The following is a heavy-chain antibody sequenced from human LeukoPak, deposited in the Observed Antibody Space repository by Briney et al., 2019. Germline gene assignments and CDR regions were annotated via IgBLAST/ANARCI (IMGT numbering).Heavy chain of an antibody. CDR1: GCTLTSYD. J-gene: IGHJ5*02. CDR3: SFGELRHTWLDP. D-gene: IGHD3-10*01. Sequence: GASVKVSCMASGCTLTSYDINWVRQPTARGLEWMGWMNTNSGNTGYAQKLQDRLTSTSNTSISTAYMEMSSLRSDDTAVYYCSFGELRHTWLDPGGEGTLLTVSS. V-gene: IGHV1-8*01. CDR2: MNTNSGNT.